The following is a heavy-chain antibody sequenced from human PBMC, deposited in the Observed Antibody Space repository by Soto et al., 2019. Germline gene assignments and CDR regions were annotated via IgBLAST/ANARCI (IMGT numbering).Heavy chain of an antibody. J-gene: IGHJ4*03. CDR3: ARVSHSIGGGCNGYRLDSYFDS. Sequence: QVQLVQSGAEVKKPGSSLKVSCKTSGVTFSTSGISWVRQGPGQGLEWMGGIIPLFGTPKYARKFQGRVSNTASPDTTTTYLELSGVSSDEPAIYYCARVSHSIGGGCNGYRLDSYFDSWGQGSQVVVSS. CDR2: IIPLFGTP. CDR1: GVTFSTSG. V-gene: IGHV1-69*01. D-gene: IGHD2-21*01.